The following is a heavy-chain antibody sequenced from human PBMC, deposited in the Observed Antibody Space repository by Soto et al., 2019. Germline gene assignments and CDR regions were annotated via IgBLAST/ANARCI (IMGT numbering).Heavy chain of an antibody. J-gene: IGHJ4*02. CDR2: IYYSGST. D-gene: IGHD6-13*01. V-gene: IGHV4-39*01. CDR1: GGSISSSSYY. Sequence: SETLSLTCTVSGGSISSSSYYWGWIRQPPGKGLEWIGSIYYSGSTYYNPSLKSRVTISVDTSKNQFSLKLSSVTAADTAVYYFARHLTGYSSSWYPTNFDYWGQGTLVTVSS. CDR3: ARHLTGYSSSWYPTNFDY.